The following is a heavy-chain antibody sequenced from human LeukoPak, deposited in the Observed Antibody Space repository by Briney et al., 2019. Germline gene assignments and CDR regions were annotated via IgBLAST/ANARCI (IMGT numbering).Heavy chain of an antibody. V-gene: IGHV3-23*01. CDR2: INSNGNT. CDR3: AKDQVGWTSSRFDP. CDR1: GFSISGYA. J-gene: IGHJ5*02. D-gene: IGHD6-6*01. Sequence: GGSLRLSCAASGFSISGYAMSWVRQAPGKGLEWVSGINSNGNTYNADSVKGRFTISRDNSKNTLYLQMNSLRVEDTAVYYCAKDQVGWTSSRFDPWGQGTVVTVSS.